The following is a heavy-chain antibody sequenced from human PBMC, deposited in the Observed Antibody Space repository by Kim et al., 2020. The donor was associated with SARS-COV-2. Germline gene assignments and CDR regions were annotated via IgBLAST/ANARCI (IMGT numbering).Heavy chain of an antibody. Sequence: GGSLRLSCAASGFTFSSYWMSWVRQAPGKGLEWVANIKQDGSEKYYVDSVKGRFTISRDNAKNSLYLQMNSLRAEDTAVYYCARDLDSGSYYIGVVTATHFDYWGQGTLVTVSS. V-gene: IGHV3-7*03. D-gene: IGHD3-10*01. CDR1: GFTFSSYW. CDR2: IKQDGSEK. J-gene: IGHJ4*02. CDR3: ARDLDSGSYYIGVVTATHFDY.